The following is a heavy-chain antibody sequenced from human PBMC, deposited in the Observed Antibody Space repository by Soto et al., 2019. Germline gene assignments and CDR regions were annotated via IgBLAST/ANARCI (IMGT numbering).Heavy chain of an antibody. D-gene: IGHD6-19*01. CDR3: AREGPVSGDFDL. Sequence: QAQLLESGGGVVQPGSSLRLSCSGSGFTFSRFALDWVRQAPGKGLEWLAVMSYDGKNEHYADSVKGRFTISRDNSKNMLFLHMVSLKIEDTAMYFCAREGPVSGDFDLWGPGTLVSVSS. CDR1: GFTFSRFA. V-gene: IGHV3-30*04. CDR2: MSYDGKNE. J-gene: IGHJ4*02.